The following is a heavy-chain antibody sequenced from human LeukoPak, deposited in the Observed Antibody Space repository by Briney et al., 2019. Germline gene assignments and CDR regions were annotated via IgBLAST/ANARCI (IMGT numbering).Heavy chain of an antibody. V-gene: IGHV4-30-2*01. CDR1: GGSISSGGYS. CDR3: ARVCGGECYRAFDI. D-gene: IGHD2-21*01. CDR2: IYHSGST. Sequence: SETLSLTCAVSGGSISSGGYSWSWIRQPPGKGLEWIGYIYHSGSTYYNPSLKSRVTISVDRSKNQFSLKLSSVTAADTAVYYCARVCGGECYRAFDIWGQGTMVTVSS. J-gene: IGHJ3*02.